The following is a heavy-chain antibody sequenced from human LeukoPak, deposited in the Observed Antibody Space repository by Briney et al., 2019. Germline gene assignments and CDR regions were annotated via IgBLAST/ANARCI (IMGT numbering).Heavy chain of an antibody. CDR2: TYYRSKWYN. V-gene: IGHV6-1*01. Sequence: SQTLSLTCAISGDSVSINSAAWNWIRQSPSRGLEWLGRTYYRSKWYNDYAVSVKSRITINPDTSKNQFSLQLNSVTPEDTAVYYCTRDVPIVVVTATRYYYYYGMDVWGQGTTVTVSS. J-gene: IGHJ6*02. CDR3: TRDVPIVVVTATRYYYYYGMDV. D-gene: IGHD2-21*02. CDR1: GDSVSINSAA.